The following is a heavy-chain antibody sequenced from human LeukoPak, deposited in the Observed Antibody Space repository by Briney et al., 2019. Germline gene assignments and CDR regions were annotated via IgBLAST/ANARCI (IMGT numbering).Heavy chain of an antibody. D-gene: IGHD5-12*01. CDR3: ASSKRRGYSGYDLLEY. CDR1: GFTFSDYY. V-gene: IGHV3-11*01. CDR2: ISSSGSTI. J-gene: IGHJ4*02. Sequence: PGGSLRLSCAASGFTFSDYYMSWIRQAPGKGLEWVSYISSSGSTIYYADSVKGRFTISRDNAKNSLYLQMNSLRAEDTAVYYCASSKRRGYSGYDLLEYWGQGTLVTVSS.